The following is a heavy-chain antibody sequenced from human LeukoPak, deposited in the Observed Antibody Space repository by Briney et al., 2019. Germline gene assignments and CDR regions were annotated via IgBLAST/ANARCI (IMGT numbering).Heavy chain of an antibody. V-gene: IGHV3-21*01. D-gene: IGHD5-18*01. CDR2: ISSSSSSI. CDR3: ARASGDIVETATMGSY. J-gene: IGHJ4*02. Sequence: GRCLRLSCAASGFTVNSYSMNSVRQAPGKGLEWVSSISSSSSSIYYADSVKGRFTISRDKAKNSLYLQMNSLRAEDTAVYYCARASGDIVETATMGSYWGQGTLVTVSS. CDR1: GFTVNSYS.